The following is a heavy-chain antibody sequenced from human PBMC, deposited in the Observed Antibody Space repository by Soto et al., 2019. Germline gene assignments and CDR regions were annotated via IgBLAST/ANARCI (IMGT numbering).Heavy chain of an antibody. CDR2: ISYDGSNK. D-gene: IGHD1-1*01. CDR3: AKDLLKLVRSNWYFDL. Sequence: VQLVESGGGVVQPGRSLRLSCAASGFTFSSYGMHWVRQAPGKGLEWVAVISYDGSNKYYADSVKGRFTISRDNSKNTLYLQMNSLRAEDTAVYYCAKDLLKLVRSNWYFDLWGRGTLVTVSS. V-gene: IGHV3-30*18. CDR1: GFTFSSYG. J-gene: IGHJ2*01.